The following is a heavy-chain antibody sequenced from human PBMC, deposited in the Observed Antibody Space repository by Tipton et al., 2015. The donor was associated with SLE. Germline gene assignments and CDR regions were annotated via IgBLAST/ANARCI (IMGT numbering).Heavy chain of an antibody. V-gene: IGHV3-49*03. Sequence: SLRLSCTASGFTFGDYAMSWFRQAPGKGLEWVGFIRSKAYGGTTEYAASVKGRFTISRDDSKSIAYLQMNSLKPEDTAVYYCTRDLDYYDSSGYDYYYGMDVWGQGTTVTVSS. CDR3: TRDLDYYDSSGYDYYYGMDV. D-gene: IGHD3-22*01. CDR1: GFTFGDYA. CDR2: IRSKAYGGTT. J-gene: IGHJ6*01.